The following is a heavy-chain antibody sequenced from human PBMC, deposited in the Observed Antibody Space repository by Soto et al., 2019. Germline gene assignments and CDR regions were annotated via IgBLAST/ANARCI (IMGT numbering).Heavy chain of an antibody. J-gene: IGHJ4*02. Sequence: EVQLLESGGGLVQPGGSLRLSCAASGFTFSSYAMNWVRQARGQGLEWVSTISGRGSSTYYADSVKGRFTISRDNSKNTLYLQMHSLRAEETALYYCAKANYYDFWSGSSSPFDYWGQGTLVTVSS. D-gene: IGHD3-3*01. V-gene: IGHV3-23*01. CDR2: ISGRGSST. CDR1: GFTFSSYA. CDR3: AKANYYDFWSGSSSPFDY.